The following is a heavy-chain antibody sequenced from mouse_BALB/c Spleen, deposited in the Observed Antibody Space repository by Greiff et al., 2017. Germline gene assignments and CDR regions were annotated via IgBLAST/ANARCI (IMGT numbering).Heavy chain of an antibody. CDR2: ISSGGSYT. D-gene: IGHD2-4*01. CDR3: ARALYDYGWDYAMDY. V-gene: IGHV5-9-4*01. Sequence: EVQLVESGGGLVKPGGSLKLSCAASGFTFSSYAMSWVRQSPEKRLEWVAEISSGGSYTYYPDTVTGRFTISRDNAKNTLYLEMSSLRSEDTAMYYCARALYDYGWDYAMDYWGQGTSVTVSS. CDR1: GFTFSSYA. J-gene: IGHJ4*01.